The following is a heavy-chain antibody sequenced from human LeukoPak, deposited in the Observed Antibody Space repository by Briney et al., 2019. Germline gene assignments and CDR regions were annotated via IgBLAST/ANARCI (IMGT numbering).Heavy chain of an antibody. V-gene: IGHV4-38-2*02. CDR1: GYSISSGYY. CDR3: ARGSYYGYDY. D-gene: IGHD3-10*01. J-gene: IGHJ4*02. Sequence: SETLSLTCSVSGYSISSGYYWGWIRQPPGKGLEWIGSIYYSGSTYYNPSLKSRVTISVDTSTNQFSLKLSSVPAADTAVYYCARGSYYGYDYWGQGTLVTVSS. CDR2: IYYSGST.